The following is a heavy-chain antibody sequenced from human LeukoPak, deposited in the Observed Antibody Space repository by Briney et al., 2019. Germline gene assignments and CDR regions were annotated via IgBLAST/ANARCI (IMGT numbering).Heavy chain of an antibody. Sequence: SAPALVIPRQTLTLTCSFTGFSLNSRGMSVSWIRQPPGKALEWLARIDWDDDKYYTTSLKTRLTISKDTSKNQVVLTMTNMDPVDTATYYCARGDSSGYLMGPSLFDFWGQGTLVTVSS. CDR2: IDWDDDK. CDR3: ARGDSSGYLMGPSLFDF. CDR1: GFSLNSRGMS. V-gene: IGHV2-70*11. J-gene: IGHJ4*02. D-gene: IGHD3-22*01.